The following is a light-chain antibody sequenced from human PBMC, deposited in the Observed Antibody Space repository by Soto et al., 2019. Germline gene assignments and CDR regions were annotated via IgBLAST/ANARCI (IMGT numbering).Light chain of an antibody. V-gene: IGKV3-20*01. J-gene: IGKJ1*01. Sequence: DIVLTQSPGTLSLSPGDRATLSCRASQSVSTSYLAWYQQKPGQAPRLLIFGASSRATGIPDRFIGSGSGTDFTLTISRLEPEDFAVYYCQQYGSSPTTFGQGTKVDIK. CDR3: QQYGSSPTT. CDR1: QSVSTSY. CDR2: GAS.